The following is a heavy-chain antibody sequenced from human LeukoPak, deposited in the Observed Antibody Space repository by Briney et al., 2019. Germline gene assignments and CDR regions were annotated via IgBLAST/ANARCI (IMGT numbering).Heavy chain of an antibody. J-gene: IGHJ4*02. CDR1: GGTFSSYA. CDR3: ARGTSKTMVRGVTDDY. CDR2: IIPIFGTA. D-gene: IGHD3-10*01. Sequence: SVKVSCKASGGTFSSYAISWVRQAPGQGLEWMGGIIPIFGTANYAQKFQGRVTITADESTSTAYMELSSLRSEDTAVYYCARGTSKTMVRGVTDDYWGQGTLVTDSS. V-gene: IGHV1-69*01.